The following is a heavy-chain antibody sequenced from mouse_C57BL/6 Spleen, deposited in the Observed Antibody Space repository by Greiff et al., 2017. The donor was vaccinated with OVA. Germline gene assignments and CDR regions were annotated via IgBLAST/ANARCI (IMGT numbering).Heavy chain of an antibody. J-gene: IGHJ4*01. Sequence: VQLQQSGAELAKPGASVKLSCKASGYTFTSYWMHWVKQRPGQGLEWIGYINPSSGYTKYNQKFKDKATLTADKSSSTAYMQLSSLTYEDTAVYYCANYYVSSGAMDYWGQGTSVTVSS. V-gene: IGHV1-7*01. CDR3: ANYYVSSGAMDY. D-gene: IGHD1-1*01. CDR2: INPSSGYT. CDR1: GYTFTSYW.